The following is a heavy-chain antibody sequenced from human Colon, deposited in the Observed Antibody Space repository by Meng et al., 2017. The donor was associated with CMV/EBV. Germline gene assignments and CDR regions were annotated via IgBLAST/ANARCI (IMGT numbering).Heavy chain of an antibody. Sequence: GGSLRLSCAAPEFIFNYYGMHWLRQAPGKGLEWLSFIDIDGTQRHKADIVWGRFIVSKDKSKNTVFLEMNSLRVGDTAVYYCVGHQGGPRDGVRLVWGQGTQVTVSS. D-gene: IGHD3-10*01. J-gene: IGHJ4*02. CDR3: VGHQGGPRDGVRLV. CDR1: EFIFNYYG. CDR2: IDIDGTQR. V-gene: IGHV3-30*02.